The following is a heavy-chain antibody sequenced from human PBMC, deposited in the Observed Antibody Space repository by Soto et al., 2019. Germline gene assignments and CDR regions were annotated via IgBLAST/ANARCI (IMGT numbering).Heavy chain of an antibody. Sequence: GGSLRLSCAASGFTFSSYSMNWVRQAPGKGLEWVSYISSSSSTIYYADSVKGRFTISRDNAKNSLYLQMNSLRAEDTAVYYCARDLRENWNGNYYMDVWGKGTTVTVSS. CDR3: ARDLRENWNGNYYMDV. J-gene: IGHJ6*03. CDR2: ISSSSSTI. CDR1: GFTFSSYS. V-gene: IGHV3-48*01. D-gene: IGHD1-1*01.